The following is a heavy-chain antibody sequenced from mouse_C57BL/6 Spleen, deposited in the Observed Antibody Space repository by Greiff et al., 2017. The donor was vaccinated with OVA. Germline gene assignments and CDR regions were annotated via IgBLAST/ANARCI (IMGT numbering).Heavy chain of an antibody. J-gene: IGHJ1*03. CDR2: IDPENGDT. Sequence: EVQLQQSGAELVRPGASVKLSCTASGFNIKDDYMHWVKQRPEQGLEWIGWIDPENGDTEYASKFQGKATITADTSSNTAYLQLSSLTSEDPAVYYCTRGTGTVWYFDVWGTGTTVTVAS. CDR1: GFNIKDDY. D-gene: IGHD4-1*01. V-gene: IGHV14-4*01. CDR3: TRGTGTVWYFDV.